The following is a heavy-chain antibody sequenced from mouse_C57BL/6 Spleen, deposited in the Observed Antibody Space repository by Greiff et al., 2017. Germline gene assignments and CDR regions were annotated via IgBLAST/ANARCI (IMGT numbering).Heavy chain of an antibody. J-gene: IGHJ4*01. CDR3: ARDLLYLYYAMDY. D-gene: IGHD5-5*01. V-gene: IGHV3-6*01. Sequence: EVQLQQSGPGLVKPSQSLSLTCSVTGYSITSGYYWNWIRQFPGNKLEWMGYISYDGSNNYNPSLKNRISITRDTSTNQFFLKLNSVTTEDTATYYCARDLLYLYYAMDYWGQGTSVTVSS. CDR1: GYSITSGYY. CDR2: ISYDGSN.